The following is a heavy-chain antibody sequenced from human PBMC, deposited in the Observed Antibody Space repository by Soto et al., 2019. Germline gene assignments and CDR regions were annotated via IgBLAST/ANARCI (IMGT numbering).Heavy chain of an antibody. J-gene: IGHJ5*02. CDR1: GFTFSTFN. D-gene: IGHD2-2*01. CDR2: ISSSGSTI. V-gene: IGHV3-48*02. CDR3: AREGEGHCISSSCLNWFDP. Sequence: PGGSLRLSCAASGFTFSTFNMNWVRQAPWKGLEWVSYISSSGSTIYYADSVKGRFTISRDNAKNSLYLQMNSLRDEDTAVYYCAREGEGHCISSSCLNWFDPWGQGTMVTVSS.